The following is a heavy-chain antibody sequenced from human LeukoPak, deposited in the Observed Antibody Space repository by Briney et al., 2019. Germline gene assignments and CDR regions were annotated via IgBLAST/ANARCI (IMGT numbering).Heavy chain of an antibody. J-gene: IGHJ4*02. Sequence: SETLSLTCTVSGGSINNYYWSWIRQPPGKGLEWIGYTFTSGSTNYNPSLKSRVTISVDTSKNQFSLKLSSVTAADTAVYYCARHQQQLVRGYDYGGQGTRATVS. CDR2: TFTSGST. CDR3: ARHQQQLVRGYDY. CDR1: GGSINNYY. D-gene: IGHD6-13*01. V-gene: IGHV4-4*09.